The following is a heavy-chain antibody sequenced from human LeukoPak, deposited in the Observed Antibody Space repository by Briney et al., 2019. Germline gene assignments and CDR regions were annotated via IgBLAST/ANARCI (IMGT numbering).Heavy chain of an antibody. D-gene: IGHD2-15*01. CDR1: GFTFSSYS. V-gene: IGHV3-21*01. Sequence: GGSLRLSCAASGFTFSSYSMNWVRQAPGKGLEWVSFISTSSSYIHNADSVKGRFTISRDNAENSLYLQMNSLRAEDTAVYYCARAAIAATRIYYYMDVWGKGTTVTVSS. J-gene: IGHJ6*03. CDR3: ARAAIAATRIYYYMDV. CDR2: ISTSSSYI.